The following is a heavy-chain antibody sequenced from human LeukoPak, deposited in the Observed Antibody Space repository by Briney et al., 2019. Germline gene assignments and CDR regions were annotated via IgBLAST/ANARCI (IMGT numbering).Heavy chain of an antibody. CDR3: ARDSLFSSGWVYYFDY. J-gene: IGHJ4*02. Sequence: GGSLRLSCAASGFTFSSYWMSWVRQAPGKGLEWVANIKQDGSEKYYVDSVKGRFTISRDNAKNSLYLQMNSLRAEDTAVYYCARDSLFSSGWVYYFDYWGQGTLVTVSS. CDR1: GFTFSSYW. V-gene: IGHV3-7*01. D-gene: IGHD6-19*01. CDR2: IKQDGSEK.